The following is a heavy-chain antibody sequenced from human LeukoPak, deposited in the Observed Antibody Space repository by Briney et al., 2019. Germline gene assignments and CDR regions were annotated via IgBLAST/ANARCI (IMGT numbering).Heavy chain of an antibody. CDR2: MNPNSGNT. J-gene: IGHJ4*02. CDR3: ARGLGYSSGWYEVMGYYFDY. CDR1: GYTFTSYD. Sequence: ASVTVSCKASGYTFTSYDINWVRQATGQGLEWMGWMNPNSGNTGYAQKFQGRVTMTRNTSISTAYMELSSLRSEDTAVYYCARGLGYSSGWYEVMGYYFDYWGQGTLVTVSS. V-gene: IGHV1-8*01. D-gene: IGHD6-19*01.